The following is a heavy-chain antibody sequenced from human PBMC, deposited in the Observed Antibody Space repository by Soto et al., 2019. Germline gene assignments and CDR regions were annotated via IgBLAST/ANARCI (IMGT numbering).Heavy chain of an antibody. D-gene: IGHD2-2*01. CDR2: ISGSGGST. CDR1: GFTFSSYA. V-gene: IGHV3-23*01. CDR3: AKALVVPAAPRLYYYYYGMDV. Sequence: GGSLRLSCAASGFTFSSYAMSWVRQAPGKGLEWVSAISGSGGSTYYADSVKGRFTISRDNSKNTPYLQMNSLRAEDTAVYYCAKALVVPAAPRLYYYYYGMDVWGQGTTVTVSS. J-gene: IGHJ6*02.